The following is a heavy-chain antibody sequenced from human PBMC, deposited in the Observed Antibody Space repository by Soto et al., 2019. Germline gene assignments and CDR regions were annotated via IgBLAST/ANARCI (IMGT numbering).Heavy chain of an antibody. CDR2: ISWDGGST. D-gene: IGHD4-17*01. J-gene: IGHJ4*02. CDR3: AKDPGPAVTTAGTWGFDY. Sequence: GGSLRLSCAASGFTFDDYTMHWVRQAPGKGLEWVSLISWDGGSTYYADSVKGRFTISRDNSKNSLYLQMNSLRTEDTALYYCAKDPGPAVTTAGTWGFDYWGQGTLVTVSS. V-gene: IGHV3-43*01. CDR1: GFTFDDYT.